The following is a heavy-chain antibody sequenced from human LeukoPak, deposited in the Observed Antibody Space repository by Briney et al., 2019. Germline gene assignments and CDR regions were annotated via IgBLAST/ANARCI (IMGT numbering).Heavy chain of an antibody. J-gene: IGHJ5*02. CDR1: GYTFTGYY. V-gene: IGHV1-2*02. CDR3: ARDPGGSTTYTWLDP. CDR2: INPNSGGT. Sequence: ASVKVSCKASGYTFTGYYTHWVRQAPGQGLEWMGWINPNSGGTNYAQKFQGRVTMTRDTSISTAYMELSRLRSDDTAVYYCARDPGGSTTYTWLDPWGQGTLVTVSS. D-gene: IGHD2-2*01.